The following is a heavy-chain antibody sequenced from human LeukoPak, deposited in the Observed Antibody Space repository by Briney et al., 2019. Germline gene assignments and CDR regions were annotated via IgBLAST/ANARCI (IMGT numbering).Heavy chain of an antibody. CDR2: IPYSGST. CDR3: ARWVGNRNWFDP. Sequence: SETLSLTCTVSGDSISSGSFLWGCIRQSPGKGLEWIGSIPYSGSTYYNPSLKSRVTVSIDTSKNQFSLKMTSVTAADTAVYYCARWVGNRNWFDPWGQGTLVTVSS. V-gene: IGHV4-39*07. CDR1: GDSISSGSFL. J-gene: IGHJ5*02. D-gene: IGHD1-26*01.